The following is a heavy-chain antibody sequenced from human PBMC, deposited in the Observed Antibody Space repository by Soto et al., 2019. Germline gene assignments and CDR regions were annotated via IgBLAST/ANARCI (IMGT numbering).Heavy chain of an antibody. J-gene: IGHJ4*02. CDR2: VYYSGST. Sequence: PSETLSLTCTVSGGSISANYWSWIRQSPGKGLEWIGYVYYSGSTVYNPSLKSRVSISADTSKNQFSLRLSSVTAADTAVYYCARDDQPCHYGPCPWHFNYWGRGALATVSS. CDR1: GGSISANY. D-gene: IGHD3-10*01. V-gene: IGHV4-59*01. CDR3: ARDDQPCHYGPCPWHFNY.